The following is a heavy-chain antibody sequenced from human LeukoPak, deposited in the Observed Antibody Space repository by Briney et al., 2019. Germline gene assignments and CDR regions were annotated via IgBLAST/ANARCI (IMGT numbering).Heavy chain of an antibody. CDR2: ISWNSGSI. CDR1: GFTFDDYA. Sequence: PGGSLRLSCAASGFTFDDYAMHWVRQAPGKGLEWVSGISWNSGSIGYADSVKGRFTISRDNAKNSLYLQMNSLRAEDTALYYCAKGGLVGATGFDYWGQGTLVTVSS. D-gene: IGHD1-26*01. V-gene: IGHV3-9*01. J-gene: IGHJ4*02. CDR3: AKGGLVGATGFDY.